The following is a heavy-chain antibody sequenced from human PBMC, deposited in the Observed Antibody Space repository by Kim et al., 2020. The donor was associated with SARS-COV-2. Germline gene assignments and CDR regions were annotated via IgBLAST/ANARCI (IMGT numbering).Heavy chain of an antibody. D-gene: IGHD1-20*01. CDR1: GFTFSSSG. CDR3: ASYKWNFFDT. V-gene: IGHV3-48*02. CDR2: ISSTGSTI. J-gene: IGHJ5*02. Sequence: GGSLRLSCAASGFTFSSSGMNWVRQAPGKGPEWVSYISSTGSTINYADSVKGRFTISRDNAKNSLYLQMNSLRDEATAAYYCASYKWNFFDTWGQGTLVT.